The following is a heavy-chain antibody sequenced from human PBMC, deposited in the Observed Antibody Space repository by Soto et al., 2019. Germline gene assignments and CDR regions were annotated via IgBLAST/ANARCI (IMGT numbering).Heavy chain of an antibody. CDR1: GFSLSTSGMC. V-gene: IGHV2-70*01. D-gene: IGHD3-9*01. Sequence: SGPTLVNPTQTLTLTCTFSGFSLSTSGMCVSWIRQPPGKALEWLALIDWDDDKYYSTSLKTRLTISKDTSKNQVVLTMTNMDPVDTATYYCARIDYDILTGYYPNGFDPWGQGTLVTVS. CDR2: IDWDDDK. J-gene: IGHJ5*02. CDR3: ARIDYDILTGYYPNGFDP.